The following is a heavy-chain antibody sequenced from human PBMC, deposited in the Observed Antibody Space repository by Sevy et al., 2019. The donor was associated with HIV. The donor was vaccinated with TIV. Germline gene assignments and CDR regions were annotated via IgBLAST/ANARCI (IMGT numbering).Heavy chain of an antibody. V-gene: IGHV3-23*01. D-gene: IGHD4-17*01. CDR2: ISGSDRT. J-gene: IGHJ4*02. CDR1: GFTFRTYA. CDR3: ARDLEFYDYGDYGPAFMPDY. Sequence: GGSLRLSCTASGFTFRTYAMSWVRQAPGKGLDWVSGKGLEWVSAISGSDRTYYADSEMGRFTISRDNSKNTVYLQMNSLRAEDTAVYYCARDLEFYDYGDYGPAFMPDYWGQGTLVTVSS.